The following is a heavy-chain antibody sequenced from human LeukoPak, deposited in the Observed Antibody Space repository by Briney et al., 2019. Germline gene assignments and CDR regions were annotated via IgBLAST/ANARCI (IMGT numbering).Heavy chain of an antibody. D-gene: IGHD1-26*01. J-gene: IGHJ6*03. CDR1: GYSLSSGYY. CDR3: ASGASGSYKGHYYYYYMDV. V-gene: IGHV4-38-2*01. Sequence: KPSETLSLTCAVSGYSLSSGYYWGWVRPPPGKGLEWIGSIYHSGSTYYNPSLKSRVTISVDTSKNQFSLKLSSVTAADTAVYYCASGASGSYKGHYYYYYMDVWGKGTTVTVSS. CDR2: IYHSGST.